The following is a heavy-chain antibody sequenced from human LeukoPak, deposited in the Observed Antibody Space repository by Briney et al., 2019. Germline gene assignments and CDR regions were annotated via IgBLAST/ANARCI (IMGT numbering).Heavy chain of an antibody. D-gene: IGHD6-13*01. CDR1: GYSVSSNSAA. CDR2: TYYRSKWYN. V-gene: IGHV6-1*01. CDR3: ARGSFDSSWY. J-gene: IGHJ4*02. Sequence: SQTLSLTCAISGYSVSSNSAAWHWLRQSPSRGLEWLGRTYYRSKWYNDYAVSVKSRITINPETSKNQFSLQLNSVTPEDTAAYYCARGSFDSSWYWGQGTLVTVSS.